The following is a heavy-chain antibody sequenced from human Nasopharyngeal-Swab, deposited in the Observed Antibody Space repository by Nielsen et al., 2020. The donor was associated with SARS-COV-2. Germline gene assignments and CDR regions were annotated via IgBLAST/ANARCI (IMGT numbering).Heavy chain of an antibody. J-gene: IGHJ2*01. CDR1: GFTFSAYS. D-gene: IGHD2-21*02. CDR2: INSDGSST. V-gene: IGHV3-74*01. Sequence: GESLKISCAASGFTFSAYSMHWVRQAPGKGLVWVSRINSDGSSTTYGDSVKGRFTISRDNAKNTLYLQMNSLRAEDTAVYYCARLGGDGWYFDLWGRGTLVTVSS. CDR3: ARLGGDGWYFDL.